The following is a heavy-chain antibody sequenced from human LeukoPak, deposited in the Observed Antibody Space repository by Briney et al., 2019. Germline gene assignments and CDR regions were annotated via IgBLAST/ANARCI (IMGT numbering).Heavy chain of an antibody. J-gene: IGHJ3*02. CDR2: INSGSSTI. D-gene: IGHD1-1*01. Sequence: PGGSLTLSCGASGFRLGSYSMDWVRQAPGKGLEWVSHINSGSSTIYYADSVKGRFTISRDNAGNSLYLQMNSLRDEDTAVYYCASVLLERPGIDSFDMWGQGTMVTVSS. CDR3: ASVLLERPGIDSFDM. V-gene: IGHV3-48*02. CDR1: GFRLGSYS.